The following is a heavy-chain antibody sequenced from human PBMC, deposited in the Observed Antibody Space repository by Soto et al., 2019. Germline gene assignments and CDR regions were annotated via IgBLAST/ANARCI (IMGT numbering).Heavy chain of an antibody. Sequence: VQLVESGGGLVKPGGSLRLSCAASGFIFSSHTMNWVRQVPGKRLEWVSSISASSTYIYYADSLKGRFTISRDNAYHSLYLQVSSLRAEDTAVYYCARGWLRDPWMYWGQGTLVTVSS. V-gene: IGHV3-21*02. J-gene: IGHJ4*02. CDR1: GFIFSSHT. CDR2: ISASSTYI. D-gene: IGHD5-12*01. CDR3: ARGWLRDPWMY.